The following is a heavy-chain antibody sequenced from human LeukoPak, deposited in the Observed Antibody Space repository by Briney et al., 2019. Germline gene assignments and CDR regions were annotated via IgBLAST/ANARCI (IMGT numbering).Heavy chain of an antibody. D-gene: IGHD2-21*02. Sequence: GGSLRLSCAASGFKFSDYYMSWIRQAPGKGLEWVSYIASSAFTIYYADSVKGRFTISRDNANNSLYLQMNSLRVEDTAVYYCVQGVVTRSFDIWGQGTTVTVSS. CDR3: VQGVVTRSFDI. V-gene: IGHV3-11*04. CDR1: GFKFSDYY. CDR2: IASSAFTI. J-gene: IGHJ3*02.